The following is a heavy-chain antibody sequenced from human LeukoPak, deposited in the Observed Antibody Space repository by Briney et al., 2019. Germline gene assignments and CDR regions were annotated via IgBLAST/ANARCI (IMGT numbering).Heavy chain of an antibody. Sequence: ASVKVSCKASGGTFSSYAISWVRQAPGQGLEWVGGFDPEYGETIYAQKFQGRVTMTEDTSTDTAYMELSSLRPEDTAVYYCATVSGRRYFDYWGQGTLVTVSS. CDR2: FDPEYGET. V-gene: IGHV1-24*01. CDR3: ATVSGRRYFDY. CDR1: GGTFSSYA. D-gene: IGHD3/OR15-3a*01. J-gene: IGHJ4*02.